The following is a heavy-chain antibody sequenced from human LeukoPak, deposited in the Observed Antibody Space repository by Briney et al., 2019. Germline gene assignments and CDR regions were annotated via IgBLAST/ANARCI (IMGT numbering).Heavy chain of an antibody. V-gene: IGHV1-69*01. Sequence: GASVKVSCKASGVTFSRYTISWVRQAPGQGVEWMGGITPIFGTANYAQKFQGRVTITADESTSTAYMELSSLRSEDPAVYLCARDGRADACDIWGQGKMVTVSS. J-gene: IGHJ3*02. CDR2: ITPIFGTA. D-gene: IGHD2-15*01. CDR3: ARDGRADACDI. CDR1: GVTFSRYT.